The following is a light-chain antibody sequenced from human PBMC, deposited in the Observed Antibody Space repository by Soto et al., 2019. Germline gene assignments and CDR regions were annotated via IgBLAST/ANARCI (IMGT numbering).Light chain of an antibody. CDR3: SSYTSSTRV. CDR2: DVS. J-gene: IGLJ1*01. V-gene: IGLV2-14*01. Sequence: QSALTQPASVSGSPGQSITISCTGTSSDAGGYNYVSWYQQHPGKAPKLMIYDVSNRPSGVSNRFSGSKSGNTASLTISGLQAEDEADYYCSSYTSSTRVFGTGTKVTVL. CDR1: SSDAGGYNY.